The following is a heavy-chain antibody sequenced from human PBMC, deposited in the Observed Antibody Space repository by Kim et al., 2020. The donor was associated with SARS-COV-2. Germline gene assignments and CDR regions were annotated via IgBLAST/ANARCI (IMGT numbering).Heavy chain of an antibody. V-gene: IGHV4-61*02. CDR3: ARRDGYNGMDV. Sequence: SETLSLTCTVSGGSISSGSYYWSWIRQPAGKGLEWIGRIYTSGSTNYNPSLKSRVTISVDTSKNQFSLKLSSVTAADTAVYYCARRDGYNGMDVWGQGTTVTVSS. CDR1: GGSISSGSYY. J-gene: IGHJ6*02. CDR2: IYTSGST.